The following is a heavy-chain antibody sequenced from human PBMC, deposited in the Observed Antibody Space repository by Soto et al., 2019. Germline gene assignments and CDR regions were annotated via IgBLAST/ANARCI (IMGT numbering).Heavy chain of an antibody. CDR2: IWYDGSNK. V-gene: IGHV3-33*01. D-gene: IGHD5-12*01. CDR3: ARDSGEEWLRYYFDY. CDR1: GFTFSSYG. Sequence: GSLRLSCAASGFTFSSYGMHWVRQAPGKGLEWVAVIWYDGSNKYYADSVKGRFTISRDNSKNTLYLQMNSLRAEDTAVYYCARDSGEEWLRYYFDYWGQGTLVTVSS. J-gene: IGHJ4*02.